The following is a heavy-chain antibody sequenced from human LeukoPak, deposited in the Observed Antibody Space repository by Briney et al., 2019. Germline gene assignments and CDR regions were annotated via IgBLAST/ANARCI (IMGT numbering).Heavy chain of an antibody. CDR2: ISAYNGNT. CDR1: GGTFSSYA. Sequence: EASVKVSCKASGGTFSSYAISWVRQAPGQGLEWMGWISAYNGNTNYAQKLQGRVTMTTDTSTSTAYMELRSLRSDDTAVYYCARDRGGRMGYFDLWGRGTLVTVST. V-gene: IGHV1-18*01. J-gene: IGHJ2*01. D-gene: IGHD3-10*01. CDR3: ARDRGGRMGYFDL.